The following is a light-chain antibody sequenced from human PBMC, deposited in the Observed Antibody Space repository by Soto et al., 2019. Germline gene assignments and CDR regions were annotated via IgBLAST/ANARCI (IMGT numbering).Light chain of an antibody. Sequence: QSALAQPASVSGSPGQSITISCAGTNRDVGGYNYVSWYQQYPGKAPKLIIYEVTYRPSGVSNRLSGSKSGNTASLTISGLQAEDEADYYCSSYSSSSALDVIFGGGTKVTVL. CDR2: EVT. V-gene: IGLV2-14*01. J-gene: IGLJ2*01. CDR3: SSYSSSSALDVI. CDR1: NRDVGGYNY.